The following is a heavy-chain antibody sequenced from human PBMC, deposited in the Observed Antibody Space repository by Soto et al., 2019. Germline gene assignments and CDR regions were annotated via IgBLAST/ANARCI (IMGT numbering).Heavy chain of an antibody. D-gene: IGHD6-25*01. CDR3: VKERLQRGFDY. Sequence: EVQLLDSGGGSVQPGGSLRLSCAASGFTFSNYDMSWVRQAPGKGLEWVSSIVASGGSTYYADFVKGRFTISRDNSENNLYLQMNSLRAEDKAVYYCVKERLQRGFDYWGQGTLVTVSS. V-gene: IGHV3-23*01. J-gene: IGHJ4*02. CDR1: GFTFSNYD. CDR2: IVASGGST.